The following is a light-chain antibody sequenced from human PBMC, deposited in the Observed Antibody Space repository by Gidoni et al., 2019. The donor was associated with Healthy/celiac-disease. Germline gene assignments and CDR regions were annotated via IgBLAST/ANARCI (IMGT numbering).Light chain of an antibody. CDR2: TLS. Sequence: DSVMTQTPLSLPVTPREPASIACRSSPSLLDSDDGNTYLDWYLQKPGQSPQLLIYTLSYRSSGVPDRFSGSVSRTDFTLTISRVGPEDVGVYYCMHRIEFPRGALGQGTPGDQT. J-gene: IGKJ2*01. CDR1: PSLLDSDDGNTY. V-gene: IGKV2-40*01. CDR3: MHRIEFPRGA.